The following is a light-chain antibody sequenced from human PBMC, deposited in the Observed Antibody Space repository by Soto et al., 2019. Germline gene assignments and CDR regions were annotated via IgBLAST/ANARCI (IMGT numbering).Light chain of an antibody. CDR2: EVS. V-gene: IGLV2-23*02. J-gene: IGLJ1*01. CDR1: SSDVGSYNL. CDR3: CSYAGSSTYV. Sequence: QSALTQPASVSGSPGQSITISCTGTSSDVGSYNLVSWYQQHPGKAPQLMIYEVSKRPSGVSNRFSGSKSGNTASLTISGLQAEDEADYYCCSYAGSSTYVFGTGTQVTVL.